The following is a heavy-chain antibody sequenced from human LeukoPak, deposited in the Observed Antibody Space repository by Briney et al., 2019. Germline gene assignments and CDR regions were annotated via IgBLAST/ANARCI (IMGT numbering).Heavy chain of an antibody. V-gene: IGHV1-18*01. CDR2: ISAYNGNT. Sequence: ASVKVSCKASGYTFTSYGISWVRQAPGQGLEWMGWISAYNGNTNYAQKFQGRVTITADESTSTAYMELSSLRSEDTAVYYCAMQVNWFDPWGQGTLVTVSS. J-gene: IGHJ5*02. CDR3: AMQVNWFDP. CDR1: GYTFTSYG.